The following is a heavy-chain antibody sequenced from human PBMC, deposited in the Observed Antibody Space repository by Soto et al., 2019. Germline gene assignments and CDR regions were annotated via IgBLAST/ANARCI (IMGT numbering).Heavy chain of an antibody. CDR3: ARLPAAAYYYYYYYGMYV. D-gene: IGHD2-2*01. Sequence: SETLSLPCTVSGGSINSSSYYWGWIRQPPGKGLEWIGSIYYSGSAYYNPSLKSRVTISVDTSKNQFSLKLSSVTAADTAVDYCARLPAAAYYYYYYYGMYVWGQGTTVTVSS. CDR1: GGSINSSSYY. CDR2: IYYSGSA. J-gene: IGHJ6*02. V-gene: IGHV4-39*01.